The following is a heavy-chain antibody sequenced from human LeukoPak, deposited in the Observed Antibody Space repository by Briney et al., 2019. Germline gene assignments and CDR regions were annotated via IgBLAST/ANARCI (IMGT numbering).Heavy chain of an antibody. D-gene: IGHD2-15*01. CDR1: GFTFDDCA. Sequence: GGSLRLSCAASGFTFDDCAMHWVRQAPGKGLEWVSLISGDGGSTYYADSVKGRFTISRDNSKNSLYLQMNSLRTEDTALYYCAKRRSGSKMGGRVPFYYYMDVWGKGTTVTVSS. CDR2: ISGDGGST. J-gene: IGHJ6*03. CDR3: AKRRSGSKMGGRVPFYYYMDV. V-gene: IGHV3-43*02.